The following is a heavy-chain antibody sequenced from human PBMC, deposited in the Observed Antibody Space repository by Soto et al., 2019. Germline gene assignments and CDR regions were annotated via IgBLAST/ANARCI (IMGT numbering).Heavy chain of an antibody. CDR2: ISGSGIST. V-gene: IGHV3-23*01. CDR1: GFTFSSYA. D-gene: IGHD2-2*01. J-gene: IGHJ5*02. CDR3: ARDALRVLVPAAQNWFDP. Sequence: PGGSLRLSCAASGFTFSSYAMSWVRQAPGKGLEWVSAISGSGISTNYADSMKGRFTISRDNSKNTLYLQMNSLRAEDTAVYYCARDALRVLVPAAQNWFDPWGQGTLVTVSS.